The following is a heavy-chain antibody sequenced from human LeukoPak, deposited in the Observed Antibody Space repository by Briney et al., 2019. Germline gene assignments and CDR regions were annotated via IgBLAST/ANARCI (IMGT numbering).Heavy chain of an antibody. CDR3: ARGPRYSSSWFDP. Sequence: GGSLRLSCAASGFTVSSNYMSWVRQAPGKGLEWVSVIYSDGSTYYADSVKGRFTISRDNSKNTLYLQMNSLRAEDTAVYYCARGPRYSSSWFDPWGQGTLVTVSS. J-gene: IGHJ5*02. V-gene: IGHV3-66*01. D-gene: IGHD6-6*01. CDR2: IYSDGST. CDR1: GFTVSSNY.